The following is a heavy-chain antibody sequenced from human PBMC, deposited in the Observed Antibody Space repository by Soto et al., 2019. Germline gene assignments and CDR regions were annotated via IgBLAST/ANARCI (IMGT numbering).Heavy chain of an antibody. CDR1: GFTFSQHA. J-gene: IGHJ4*02. D-gene: IGHD6-13*01. V-gene: IGHV3-30-3*01. CDR3: ARGAGTGSLLDM. Sequence: QELLVESGGGVVQSGGSLRLSCEGSGFTFSQHAIHWVRQAPGKGPEWVAVVSYDGDKTYFADSVRDRMSLSRDNSNQTLSLQMRSVTPEDTAVYFCARGAGTGSLLDMWVQGTLVFVSS. CDR2: VSYDGDKT.